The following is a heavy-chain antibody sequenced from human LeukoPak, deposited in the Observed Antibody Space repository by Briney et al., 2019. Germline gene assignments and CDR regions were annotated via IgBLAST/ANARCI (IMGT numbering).Heavy chain of an antibody. V-gene: IGHV3-30*02. CDR2: IRYDGSNK. J-gene: IGHJ5*02. Sequence: PGGSLRLSCAASGFTFSSYGMHWVRQAPGKGLEWVAFIRYDGSNKYYADSVKGRFTISRDNSKNTLYLQMNSLRAEDTAVYYCAKIAYSSSWYWFDPWGQGTLVTVSS. D-gene: IGHD6-13*01. CDR1: GFTFSSYG. CDR3: AKIAYSSSWYWFDP.